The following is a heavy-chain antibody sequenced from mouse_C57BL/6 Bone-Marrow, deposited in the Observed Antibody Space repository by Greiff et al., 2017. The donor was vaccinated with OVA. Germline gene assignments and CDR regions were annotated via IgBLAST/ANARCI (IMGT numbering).Heavy chain of an antibody. D-gene: IGHD6-1*01. CDR1: GFNIKNTY. Sequence: VQLQQSVAELVRPGASVKLSCTASGFNIKNTYMHWVKQRPEQGLEWIGRIDPANDNTKYAPKFQGKATMTADTSSSTAYLQLSSLSSEDTAVYCCARANFCSSLYGLDYWGQGTPVTVS. CDR3: ARANFCSSLYGLDY. CDR2: IDPANDNT. J-gene: IGHJ4*01. V-gene: IGHV14-3*01.